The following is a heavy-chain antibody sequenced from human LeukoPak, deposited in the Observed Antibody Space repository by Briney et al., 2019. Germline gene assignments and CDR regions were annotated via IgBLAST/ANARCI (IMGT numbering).Heavy chain of an antibody. CDR2: ISTRGTYI. Sequence: GGSLRLSCAASGFSFNSYIMNWVRQAPWKGLEWVSSISTRGTYIYYADSVKGRFTISRDNARNSLYLQMDSLRAEDTAVYYCARGGQPNSYNVLSGYSTPDYWGQGTLVTVSS. J-gene: IGHJ4*02. CDR3: ARGGQPNSYNVLSGYSTPDY. D-gene: IGHD3-3*01. CDR1: GFSFNSYI. V-gene: IGHV3-21*01.